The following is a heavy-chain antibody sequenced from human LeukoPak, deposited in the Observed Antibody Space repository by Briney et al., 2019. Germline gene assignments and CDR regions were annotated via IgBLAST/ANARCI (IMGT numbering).Heavy chain of an antibody. CDR3: ARGRYCSGGSCYFDY. V-gene: IGHV3-13*01. D-gene: IGHD2-15*01. CDR2: IGTAGDT. J-gene: IGHJ4*02. CDR1: GFTFSSYD. Sequence: GGSLRLSCAASGFTFSSYDMHWVRQATGKGLEWVSAIGTAGDTYYPGSVKGRFTTSRENAKNSLYLQMNSLRARDTAVYYCARGRYCSGGSCYFDYWGQGTLVTVSS.